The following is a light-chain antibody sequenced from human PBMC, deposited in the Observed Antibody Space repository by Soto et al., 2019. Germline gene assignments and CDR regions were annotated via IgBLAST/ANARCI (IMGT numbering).Light chain of an antibody. J-gene: IGKJ3*01. Sequence: DIQMTQSPSSLSASVGARVSITCQASEDIRTSLSWFQHKPGRAPKLLIYGASFLETGVPSRFRGSGSGTDFTLTISSLQPEEFATYYCQHYNSLPPYTFGPGTMVDIK. CDR2: GAS. CDR1: EDIRTS. V-gene: IGKV1-33*01. CDR3: QHYNSLPPYT.